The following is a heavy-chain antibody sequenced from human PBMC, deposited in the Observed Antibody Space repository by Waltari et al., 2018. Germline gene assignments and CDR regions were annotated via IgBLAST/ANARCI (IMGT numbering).Heavy chain of an antibody. CDR3: ARDRLRFLEWSPDAFDI. D-gene: IGHD3-3*01. Sequence: QVQLVQSGAEVKKPGASVKVSCKAAGYTFTSYGISWVRQAPGQGLGWMGWIRAYNGNTNSAQQLHGRVTMTTSTSTSTAYMELSSLRSADTAVYYCARDRLRFLEWSPDAFDIWGQGTMVTVSS. CDR2: IRAYNGNT. CDR1: GYTFTSYG. V-gene: IGHV1-18*01. J-gene: IGHJ3*02.